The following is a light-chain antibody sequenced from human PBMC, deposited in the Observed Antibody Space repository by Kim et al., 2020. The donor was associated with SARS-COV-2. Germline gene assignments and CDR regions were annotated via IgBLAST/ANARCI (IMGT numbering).Light chain of an antibody. CDR1: SSNIGAGYD. Sequence: QSVLTQPPSVSGAPGQRVTISCTGSSSNIGAGYDVHWYQQLPGTAPKLLIYGNSNRPSGVPDRFSGSKSGTSASLAITGLQAEDEADYYCQCYDSSLSGVFGGGTQLTVL. CDR3: QCYDSSLSGV. V-gene: IGLV1-40*01. CDR2: GNS. J-gene: IGLJ3*02.